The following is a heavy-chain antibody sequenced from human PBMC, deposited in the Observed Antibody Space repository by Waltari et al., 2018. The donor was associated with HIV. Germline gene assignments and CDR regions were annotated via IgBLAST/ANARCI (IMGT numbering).Heavy chain of an antibody. CDR1: GGTLDRYS. V-gene: IGHV1-69*02. CDR3: ASARETIGVDLDC. J-gene: IGHJ4*02. Sequence: QVLLVQSGAEVRTPGSSVKVSCRASGGTLDRYSIHWVRQAPGQGLEWMGRIIPRAQKANSAQKFQGRVTITADKATSTAYMQLNSLRSDDTAVYYWASARETIGVDLDCWGQGTLVTVSS. CDR2: IIPRAQKA. D-gene: IGHD2-21*01.